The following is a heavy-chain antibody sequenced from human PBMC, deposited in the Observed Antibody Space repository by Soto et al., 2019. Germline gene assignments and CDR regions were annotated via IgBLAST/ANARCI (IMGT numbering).Heavy chain of an antibody. V-gene: IGHV3-21*02. J-gene: IGHJ3*01. CDR2: INPSSSHI. D-gene: IGHD2-15*01. CDR3: VRVSCGGGGGYLRRDALDV. CDR1: GFTFASYH. Sequence: EAQLVESGGGLVMPGGSLRLSCAASGFTFASYHMTWVRQAPGQGLDWVSSINPSSSHIYYSDSVRGRFTSSREDSKTSLHLEMNSLRTEDVAIYYCVRVSCGGGGGYLRRDALDVWCQGTAVTVSS.